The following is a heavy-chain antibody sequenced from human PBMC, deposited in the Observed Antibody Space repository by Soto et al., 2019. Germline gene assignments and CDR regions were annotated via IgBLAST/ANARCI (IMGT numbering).Heavy chain of an antibody. V-gene: IGHV1-69*13. D-gene: IGHD3-3*01. CDR1: CCTFISYA. CDR3: ARCITIFRVEGAYYYYYGMDV. J-gene: IGHJ6*02. Sequence: SPVKVSCKASCCTFISYAISWVRQAPGQGIEWMGWISAIIGKTNYAQKFQGRVTITADESTSTAYMELSSLRSEDTAVYYCARCITIFRVEGAYYYYYGMDVWGQGTTVTVSS. CDR2: ISAIIGKT.